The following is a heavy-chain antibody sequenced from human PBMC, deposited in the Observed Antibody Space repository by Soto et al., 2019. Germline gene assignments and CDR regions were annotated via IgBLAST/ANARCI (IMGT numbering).Heavy chain of an antibody. CDR1: GFTFSSYG. V-gene: IGHV3-30*18. CDR3: AKEGIAAAGEFDY. J-gene: IGHJ4*02. D-gene: IGHD6-13*01. Sequence: GGSLRLSCAASGFTFSSYGMHWVRQAPGKGLEWVAVISYDGSNKYYADSVKGRFTISRDNSKNTLYLQMNSLRAEDTAVYYCAKEGIAAAGEFDYWGQGTLVTVSS. CDR2: ISYDGSNK.